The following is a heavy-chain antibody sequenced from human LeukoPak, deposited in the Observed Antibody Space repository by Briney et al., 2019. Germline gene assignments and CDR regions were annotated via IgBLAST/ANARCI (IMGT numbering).Heavy chain of an antibody. J-gene: IGHJ6*02. CDR1: GYTFTSYA. V-gene: IGHV1-3*01. D-gene: IGHD2-2*01. CDR2: INAGNGNT. Sequence: ASVNVSCKASGYTFTSYAMHWVRQAPGQRLEWMGWINAGNGNTKYSQKFQGRVTMTRDTSISTAYMELSRLRSDDTAVYYCARVVPAARMDVWGQGTTVTVSS. CDR3: ARVVPAARMDV.